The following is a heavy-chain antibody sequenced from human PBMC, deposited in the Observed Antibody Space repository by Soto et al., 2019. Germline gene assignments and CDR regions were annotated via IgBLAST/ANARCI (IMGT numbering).Heavy chain of an antibody. CDR2: IIPIFGTA. D-gene: IGHD3-9*01. CDR1: GGTFSSYA. CDR3: ARDASVLRYFDWPRFPVDV. V-gene: IGHV1-69*06. Sequence: ASVKVSCKASGGTFSSYAISWVRQAPGQGLEWMGGIIPIFGTANYAQKFQGRVTITADKSTSTAYMELSSLRSEDTAVYYCARDASVLRYFDWPRFPVDVWGQGTTVTVSS. J-gene: IGHJ6*02.